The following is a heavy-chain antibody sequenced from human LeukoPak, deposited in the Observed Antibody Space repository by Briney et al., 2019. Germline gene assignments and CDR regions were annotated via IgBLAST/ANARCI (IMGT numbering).Heavy chain of an antibody. V-gene: IGHV3-21*01. CDR3: AREIYDPRDMPLDH. Sequence: GGSLRLTCAASGFPFISFSIHWVRQAPGKGLEWVSSISSNRAKIFYADSVKGRFAISRDNARNSVYLQMNSLRAEDTALYFCAREIYDPRDMPLDHWGQGALVTVSS. J-gene: IGHJ4*02. CDR1: GFPFISFS. CDR2: ISSNRAKI. D-gene: IGHD3-16*01.